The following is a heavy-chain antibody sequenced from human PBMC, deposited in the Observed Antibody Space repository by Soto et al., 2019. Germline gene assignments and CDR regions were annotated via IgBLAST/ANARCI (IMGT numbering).Heavy chain of an antibody. V-gene: IGHV3-23*01. CDR2: ISGSGGST. D-gene: IGHD2-2*01. J-gene: IGHJ5*02. CDR1: GFTFSSYA. Sequence: LRLSCAASGFTFSSYAMGWVRQAPGKGLEWVSAISGSGGSTYYADSVKGRFTISRDNSKNTLYLQMNSLRAEDTAVYYCAKDRSTSVNFDPWGQGTLVTVSS. CDR3: AKDRSTSVNFDP.